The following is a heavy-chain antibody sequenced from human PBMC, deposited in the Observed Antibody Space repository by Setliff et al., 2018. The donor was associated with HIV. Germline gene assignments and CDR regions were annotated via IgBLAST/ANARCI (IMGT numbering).Heavy chain of an antibody. CDR3: ARGSPLSRTPPGGYWCFDL. CDR1: GGSFSGYY. D-gene: IGHD2-15*01. V-gene: IGHV4-34*01. Sequence: PSETLSLTCAVYGGSFSGYYWSWIRQSPGKGLEWIGEINHSGSTNYNPSLKSRVTISVDTSKNQFSLKLNSVTAADTAVYYCARGSPLSRTPPGGYWCFDLWGRGTLVTVSS. CDR2: INHSGST. J-gene: IGHJ2*01.